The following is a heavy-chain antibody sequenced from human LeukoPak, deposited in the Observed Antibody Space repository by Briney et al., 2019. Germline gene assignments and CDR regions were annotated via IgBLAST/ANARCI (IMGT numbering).Heavy chain of an antibody. CDR1: GFTFSSYG. CDR3: AREGGVYASYFDY. V-gene: IGHV3-33*01. J-gene: IGHJ4*02. CDR2: IWYDGSNK. D-gene: IGHD3-16*01. Sequence: QSGGSLRLSCAASGFTFSSYGMHWVRQAPGKGLEWVAVIWYDGSNKYYADSVKGRFTISRDNSKNTLYLQMNSLRAEDTAVYYCAREGGVYASYFDYWGQGTLATVSS.